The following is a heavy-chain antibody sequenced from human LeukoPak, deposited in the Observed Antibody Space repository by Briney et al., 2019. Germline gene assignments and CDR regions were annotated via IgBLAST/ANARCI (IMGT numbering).Heavy chain of an antibody. CDR3: TRYNILTGYAFDI. Sequence: GRSLRLSCTASGFTFGDYAMSWVRQAPGKGLEWLGFIRSKAYGGTTEYAASVKVRFTISRDDSKSIAYLQMNSLKTEDTAVYYCTRYNILTGYAFDIWGQGTMVTVSS. CDR2: IRSKAYGGTT. D-gene: IGHD3-9*01. V-gene: IGHV3-49*04. CDR1: GFTFGDYA. J-gene: IGHJ3*02.